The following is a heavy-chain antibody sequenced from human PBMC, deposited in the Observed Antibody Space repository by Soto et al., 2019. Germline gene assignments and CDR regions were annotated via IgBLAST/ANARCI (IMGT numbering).Heavy chain of an antibody. J-gene: IGHJ4*02. CDR1: GFTFSDYY. D-gene: IGHD1-26*01. V-gene: IGHV3-11*01. Sequence: QGQLVESEGSLVKPGGSLRLSCAASGFTFSDYYMSWIRQAPGKGLEWVSYISSSGSTIYYADSVKGRLTISRDNAKNSLCLQMNSLRAEDTAVYYCARDRNSFGGSYEGYWGQGTLVTVSS. CDR2: ISSSGSTI. CDR3: ARDRNSFGGSYEGY.